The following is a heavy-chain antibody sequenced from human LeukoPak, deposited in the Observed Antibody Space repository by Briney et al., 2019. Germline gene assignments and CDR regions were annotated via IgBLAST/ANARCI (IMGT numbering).Heavy chain of an antibody. Sequence: LRASVKVSCKASGYTFTSYAMHWVRQAPGQRLEWMGWINAGNGNTKYSQKFQGRVTITRDTSASTAYMELSSLRSEDMTVYYCARAYCSGGSCYPIDYWGQGTLVTVSS. CDR2: INAGNGNT. CDR1: GYTFTSYA. V-gene: IGHV1-3*01. D-gene: IGHD2-15*01. J-gene: IGHJ4*02. CDR3: ARAYCSGGSCYPIDY.